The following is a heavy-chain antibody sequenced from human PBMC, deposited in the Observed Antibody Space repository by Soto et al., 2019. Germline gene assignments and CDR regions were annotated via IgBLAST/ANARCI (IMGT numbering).Heavy chain of an antibody. Sequence: SLRLSCAASGFTFSSYAMHWVRQAPGKGLEWVAVISYDGSNKYYADSVKGRFTISRDNSKNTLYLQMNSLRAEDTAVYYCARGQRITMIVVVIGHRGPFDYWGQGTLVTVSS. CDR2: ISYDGSNK. CDR1: GFTFSSYA. J-gene: IGHJ4*02. D-gene: IGHD3-22*01. CDR3: ARGQRITMIVVVIGHRGPFDY. V-gene: IGHV3-30-3*01.